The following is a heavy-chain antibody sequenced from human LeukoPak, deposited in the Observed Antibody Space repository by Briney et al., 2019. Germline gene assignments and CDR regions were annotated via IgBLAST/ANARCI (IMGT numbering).Heavy chain of an antibody. D-gene: IGHD2-15*01. Sequence: SVKVSCKASGYTFTSYGISWVRQAPGQGLEWMGGIIPIFGTANYAQKFQGRVTITADESTSTAYMELSSLRSEDTAVYYCASRGLYCSGGSCYGPRNPAEYFQHWGQGTLVTVSS. CDR2: IIPIFGTA. CDR3: ASRGLYCSGGSCYGPRNPAEYFQH. CDR1: GYTFTSYG. V-gene: IGHV1-69*13. J-gene: IGHJ1*01.